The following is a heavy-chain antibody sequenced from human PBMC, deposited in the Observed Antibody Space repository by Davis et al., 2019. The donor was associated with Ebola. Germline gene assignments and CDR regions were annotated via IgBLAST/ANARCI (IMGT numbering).Heavy chain of an antibody. Sequence: GESLKISCKGSGYSFTNYWIAWVRQMPGEGLEWMGIIYPDDSDTRYSPSFEGQITISADKSSNTAYLQWSGLKSSDTAMYYCALGRGYCCCGSCIWKYWGQETLVTVSS. J-gene: IGHJ4*02. CDR2: IYPDDSDT. CDR3: ALGRGYCCCGSCIWKY. V-gene: IGHV5-51*01. D-gene: IGHD2-15*01. CDR1: GYSFTNYW.